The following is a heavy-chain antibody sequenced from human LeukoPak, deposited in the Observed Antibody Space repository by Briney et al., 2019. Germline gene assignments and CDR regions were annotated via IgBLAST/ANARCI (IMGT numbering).Heavy chain of an antibody. CDR2: IYLDGRA. J-gene: IGHJ4*02. Sequence: GGSLRLSCAASGFTFSNAWMSWVRQAPGKGLEWVTVIYLDGRADYADSVKGRFTISSDNSKNTVYLQMNSLKDEDTAVYYCARDAETSLANWGQGTLVTVSP. V-gene: IGHV3-66*01. CDR3: ARDAETSLAN. CDR1: GFTFSNAW. D-gene: IGHD5-24*01.